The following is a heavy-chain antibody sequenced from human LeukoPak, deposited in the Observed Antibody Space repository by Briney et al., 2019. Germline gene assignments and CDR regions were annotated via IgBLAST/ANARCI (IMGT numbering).Heavy chain of an antibody. D-gene: IGHD2-2*02. Sequence: ASVKVSCKASGYTFTGYYMHWVRQAPGQGLEWMGWINPNSGGTNYAQKFQGWVTMTRDTSISTAYMELSRLRSEDTAVYYCARDQRYCSGTTCYTRFDPWGQGTLVTVSS. CDR3: ARDQRYCSGTTCYTRFDP. V-gene: IGHV1-2*04. J-gene: IGHJ5*02. CDR2: INPNSGGT. CDR1: GYTFTGYY.